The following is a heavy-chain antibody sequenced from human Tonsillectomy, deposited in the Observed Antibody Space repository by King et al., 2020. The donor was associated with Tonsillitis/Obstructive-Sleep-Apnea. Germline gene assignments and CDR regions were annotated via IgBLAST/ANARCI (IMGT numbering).Heavy chain of an antibody. CDR1: GGSFSGYY. CDR3: ARGITPLTTGLFDY. V-gene: IGHV4-34*01. Sequence: VQLQQWGAGLLKPSETLSLTCAVYGGSFSGYYWSWIRQPPGKGLEWIGEINHSGSTNYNPSLKSRVTISVDTSKNHFSLKLTSVTAADTAVYYCARGITPLTTGLFDYWGQGTRVPVSS. CDR2: INHSGST. J-gene: IGHJ4*02. D-gene: IGHD4-11*01.